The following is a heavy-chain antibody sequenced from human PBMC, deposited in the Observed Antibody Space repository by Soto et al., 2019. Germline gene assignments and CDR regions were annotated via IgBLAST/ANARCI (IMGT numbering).Heavy chain of an antibody. V-gene: IGHV3-30-3*01. CDR2: ISYDGSNK. Sequence: GASLRLSCAASGFTFSSYAMQWVLQAPGKGLEWVAVISYDGSNKYYADSVKGRFTISRDNSKNTLYLQMNSLRAEDTAVYYCAIIAVAAPGDVFDYWGQGTLVTVSS. CDR1: GFTFSSYA. J-gene: IGHJ4*02. CDR3: AIIAVAAPGDVFDY. D-gene: IGHD6-19*01.